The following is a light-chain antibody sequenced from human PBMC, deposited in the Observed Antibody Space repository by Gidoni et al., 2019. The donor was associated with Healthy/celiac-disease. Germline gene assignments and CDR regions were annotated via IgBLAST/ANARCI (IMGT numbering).Light chain of an antibody. CDR1: KLGDKY. Sequence: SYDLTPPPSFSVSPGQTASITCSGDKLGDKYACWYQQKPGQSPVLVIYQDSKRPSGIPERFSGSNSGNTATLTISGTQAMDEADYYCQAWDSSTGVVFGGGTKLTVL. J-gene: IGLJ2*01. CDR3: QAWDSSTGVV. CDR2: QDS. V-gene: IGLV3-1*01.